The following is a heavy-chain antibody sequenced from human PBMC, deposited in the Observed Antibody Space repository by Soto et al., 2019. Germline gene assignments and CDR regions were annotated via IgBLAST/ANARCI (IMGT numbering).Heavy chain of an antibody. Sequence: SETLSLTCTVSGGSISSSSYYWGWIRQHPGKGLEWIGRIYSSGSTYYNPSLKSRVTISVDTSKNQFSLKLSSVTAADTAVYYCARCDGSSSDNWFDPWGQGTLVTVSS. J-gene: IGHJ5*02. CDR1: GGSISSSSYY. D-gene: IGHD6-6*01. V-gene: IGHV4-39*01. CDR2: IYSSGST. CDR3: ARCDGSSSDNWFDP.